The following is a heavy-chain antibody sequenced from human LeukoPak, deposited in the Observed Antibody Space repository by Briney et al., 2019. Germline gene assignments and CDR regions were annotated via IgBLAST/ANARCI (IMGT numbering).Heavy chain of an antibody. Sequence: SETLSLTCTVSGGSISSYYWSWIRQPPGKGLEWIGYIYYSGSTNYNPSLKSRVTISVDTSKNQFSLKLSSVTAADTAVYYCARDLMTTVTPGDYWGQGTLVTVSS. CDR1: GGSISSYY. CDR3: ARDLMTTVTPGDY. J-gene: IGHJ4*02. V-gene: IGHV4-59*12. D-gene: IGHD4-17*01. CDR2: IYYSGST.